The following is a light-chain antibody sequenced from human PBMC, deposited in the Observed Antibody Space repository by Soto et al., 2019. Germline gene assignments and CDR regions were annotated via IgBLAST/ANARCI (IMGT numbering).Light chain of an antibody. CDR2: EVN. CDR3: GSYTSTDTPLV. Sequence: QSVLAQPSSVSGSPGQSITISCTGTNTDVGGYNYVSWYQHHPGKGPKLIIYEVNNRPSGVSDRFSGSKSGNKASLTISNLEAEDESDYYCGSYTSTDTPLVFGTGTKVTAL. V-gene: IGLV2-14*01. J-gene: IGLJ1*01. CDR1: NTDVGGYNY.